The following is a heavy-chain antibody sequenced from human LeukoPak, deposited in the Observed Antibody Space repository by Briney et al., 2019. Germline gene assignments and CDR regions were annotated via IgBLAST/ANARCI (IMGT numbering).Heavy chain of an antibody. J-gene: IGHJ4*02. D-gene: IGHD2-2*01. CDR1: GFTFSDYF. CDR3: ARGDCTSARCYFDY. CDR2: ISGRGDML. V-gene: IGHV3-11*01. Sequence: GGSLRLSCEVSGFTFSDYFMIWIRQVPGKGLEWISYISGRGDMLYYADSVKGRFTISRDNARYSMYLQMNSLTAEDTAVYYCARGDCTSARCYFDYWGQGTLVAVSS.